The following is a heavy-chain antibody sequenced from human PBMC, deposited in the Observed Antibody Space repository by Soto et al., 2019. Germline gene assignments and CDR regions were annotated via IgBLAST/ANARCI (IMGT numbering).Heavy chain of an antibody. CDR3: ARAMHNWNDANIGY. Sequence: SETLSLTCTVSGGSISSGGYYWSWIRQHPGKGLEWIGYIYYSGSTYYNPSLKSRVTISVDTSKNQFSLKLSSVTAADTAVYYGARAMHNWNDANIGYWGQGTLVTVSS. J-gene: IGHJ4*02. CDR2: IYYSGST. D-gene: IGHD1-20*01. V-gene: IGHV4-31*03. CDR1: GGSISSGGYY.